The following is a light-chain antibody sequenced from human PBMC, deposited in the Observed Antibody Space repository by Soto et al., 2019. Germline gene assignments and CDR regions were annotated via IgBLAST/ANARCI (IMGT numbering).Light chain of an antibody. CDR1: KSVTSY. V-gene: IGKV3-11*01. CDR2: DAS. J-gene: IGKJ4*01. CDR3: QQRSTWPLT. Sequence: EIVLTQSPATLSLSPGERATLSCRASKSVTSYLAWYQQKPGQAPRLLIYDASNRATGIPARFSGTGSGTDFTLTIRSLEPEDFAVYYCQQRSTWPLTVGGGTKVDIK.